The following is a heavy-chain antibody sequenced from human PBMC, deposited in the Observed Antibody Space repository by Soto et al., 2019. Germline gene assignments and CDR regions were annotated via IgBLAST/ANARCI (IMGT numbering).Heavy chain of an antibody. CDR2: IIPIFGTA. Sequence: ASVKVSCKASGGTFSSYAISWVRQAPGQGLEWMGGIIPIFGTANYAQKFQGRVTITADKSTSTAYMELSSLRSEDPAVYYCARQRTTVVTQAYFDHWGQGALVTVSS. V-gene: IGHV1-69*06. J-gene: IGHJ4*02. CDR3: ARQRTTVVTQAYFDH. D-gene: IGHD2-21*02. CDR1: GGTFSSYA.